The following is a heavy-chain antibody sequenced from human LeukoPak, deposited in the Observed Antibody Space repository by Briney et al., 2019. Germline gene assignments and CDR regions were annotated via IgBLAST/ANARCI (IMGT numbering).Heavy chain of an antibody. Sequence: ASVKVSCKASGYTFTSYSISWVRQAPGQGLEWVGWISAYNGNTNYAQKLQGRVTMTTDTSTSTAYMELRSLRSDDTAVYYCARRPMNYYDSSGYYADEGYWGQGTLVTVSS. V-gene: IGHV1-18*01. CDR3: ARRPMNYYDSSGYYADEGY. J-gene: IGHJ4*02. CDR2: ISAYNGNT. CDR1: GYTFTSYS. D-gene: IGHD3-22*01.